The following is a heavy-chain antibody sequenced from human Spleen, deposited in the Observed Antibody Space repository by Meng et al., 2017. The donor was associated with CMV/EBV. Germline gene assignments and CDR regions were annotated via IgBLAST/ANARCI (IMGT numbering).Heavy chain of an antibody. CDR2: ISTSGTYT. CDR1: GFIFSSYT. Sequence: GGSLRLSCAASGFIFSSYTMNWVRQAPGKGLEWVSSISTSGTYTYYADSVKGRFTISRDNARNSLYLQMKSLRAEDTAVYYCARVWTRYLIRSWGQGTLVTVSS. J-gene: IGHJ5*02. CDR3: ARVWTRYLIRS. V-gene: IGHV3-21*04. D-gene: IGHD3-16*01.